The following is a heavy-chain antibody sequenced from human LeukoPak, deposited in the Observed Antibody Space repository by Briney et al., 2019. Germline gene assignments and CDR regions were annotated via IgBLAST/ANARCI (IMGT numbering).Heavy chain of an antibody. D-gene: IGHD6-6*01. J-gene: IGHJ5*02. CDR3: ARVKVRGAARPDSWFDP. CDR1: GYTFTNYG. Sequence: ASVKVSCKASGYTFTNYGISWVRQAPGQGLEWMGWISAYNGNTNYAQKLQGRVTMTTDTSTSTAYMELRSLRSDDTAAYYCARVKVRGAARPDSWFDPWGQGTLVTVSS. CDR2: ISAYNGNT. V-gene: IGHV1-18*01.